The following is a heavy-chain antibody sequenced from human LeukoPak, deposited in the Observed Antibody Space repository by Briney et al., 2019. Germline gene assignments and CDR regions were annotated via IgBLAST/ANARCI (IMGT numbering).Heavy chain of an antibody. CDR2: IYYSGST. CDR3: ARDSGWRLYYYNCMDV. J-gene: IGHJ6*02. CDR1: GGSISSSSYY. D-gene: IGHD6-19*01. Sequence: SETLSLTCTVSGGSISSSSYYWGWIRQPPGKGLVWIGSIYYSGSTYYNPSLKSRVTISVDTSKNQFSMKLSSVTAADTAVYYCARDSGWRLYYYNCMDVWGQGTTVTVSS. V-gene: IGHV4-39*02.